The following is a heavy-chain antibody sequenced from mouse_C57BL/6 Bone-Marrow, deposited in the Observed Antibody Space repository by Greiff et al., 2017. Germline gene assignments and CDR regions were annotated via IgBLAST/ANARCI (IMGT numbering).Heavy chain of an antibody. CDR2: IHPNRGST. J-gene: IGHJ2*01. CDR1: GYTFTSYW. CDR3: ARGDSSGYYFDY. Sequence: QVQLQQPGAELVKPGASVTLSCQASGYTFTSYWMHWVKQRPGQGLEWIVMIHPNRGSTNYNEKFKSKATLTVDKSYSTSYMQLSSLTSEDSAVYYCARGDSSGYYFDYWGQGTTLTVSS. D-gene: IGHD3-2*02. V-gene: IGHV1-64*01.